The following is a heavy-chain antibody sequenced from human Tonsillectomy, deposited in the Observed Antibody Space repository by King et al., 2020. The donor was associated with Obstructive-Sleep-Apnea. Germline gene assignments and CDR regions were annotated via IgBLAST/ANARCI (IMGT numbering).Heavy chain of an antibody. D-gene: IGHD6-13*01. Sequence: VQLVESGGGLVQPGGSLRLSCAASGFTFNAYWMHWVRQAPGKGLVWVSRINNDGSSTRYADSVRGRFIVSRGNASETVYLQMYSLRADETSIYYCARAHRIGAADYFDFWGQGNLVTVSS. CDR1: GFTFNAYW. CDR3: ARAHRIGAADYFDF. J-gene: IGHJ4*02. CDR2: INNDGSST. V-gene: IGHV3-74*01.